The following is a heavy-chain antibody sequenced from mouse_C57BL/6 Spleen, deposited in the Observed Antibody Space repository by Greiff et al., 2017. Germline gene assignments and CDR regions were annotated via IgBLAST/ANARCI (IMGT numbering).Heavy chain of an antibody. Sequence: VQGVESGAELVRPGASVTLSCKASGYTFTDYEMHWVKQTPVHGLEWIGAIDPETGGTAYNQKFKGKAILTADKSSSTAYMELRSLTSEDSAVYYCTRKGSNPAWFAYWGQGTLVTVSA. D-gene: IGHD2-5*01. CDR1: GYTFTDYE. CDR2: IDPETGGT. CDR3: TRKGSNPAWFAY. J-gene: IGHJ3*01. V-gene: IGHV1-15*01.